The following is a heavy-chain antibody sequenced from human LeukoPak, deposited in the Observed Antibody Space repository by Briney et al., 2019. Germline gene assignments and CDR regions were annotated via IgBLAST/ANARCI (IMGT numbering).Heavy chain of an antibody. CDR1: GFTVSSNY. J-gene: IGHJ6*02. CDR3: ARDHRTNYGEYYYYYGMDV. D-gene: IGHD4-17*01. Sequence: GGSLRLSCAASGFTVSSNYMSWVRPAPGKGLEWGSVIYSGGSTYYADSVKGRFTISRYNSKYTLYLQMNSLRAEDTAVYYCARDHRTNYGEYYYYYGMDVWGQGTTVTVSS. CDR2: IYSGGST. V-gene: IGHV3-66*01.